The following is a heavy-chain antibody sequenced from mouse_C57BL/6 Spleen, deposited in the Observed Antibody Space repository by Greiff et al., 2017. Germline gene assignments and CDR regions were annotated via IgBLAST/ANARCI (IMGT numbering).Heavy chain of an antibody. D-gene: IGHD2-5*01. J-gene: IGHJ2*01. Sequence: VKLKESGPGLVAPSQSLSITCTVSGFSLTSYGVHWVRQPPGKGLEWLVVIWSDGSTTYNSALKSRLSISKDNSKSQVFLKMNSLQTDDTAMYYCARHGAYYSNYPYYFDYWGQGTTLTVSS. V-gene: IGHV2-6-1*01. CDR3: ARHGAYYSNYPYYFDY. CDR1: GFSLTSYG. CDR2: IWSDGST.